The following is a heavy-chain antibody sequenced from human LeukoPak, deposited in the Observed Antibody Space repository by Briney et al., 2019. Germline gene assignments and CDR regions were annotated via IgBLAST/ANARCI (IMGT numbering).Heavy chain of an antibody. D-gene: IGHD2-21*02. CDR3: ARHFREYVVVTAIHGFDY. J-gene: IGHJ4*02. CDR1: GGSISSYY. CDR2: IYYSGST. Sequence: SETLSLTCTVSGGSISSYYWSWIRQPPGKGLEWIGYIYYSGSTNYNPSLKSRVTISVDTSKNQFSLKLSSVTAADTAVYYCARHFREYVVVTAIHGFDYWGQGTLVTVSS. V-gene: IGHV4-59*08.